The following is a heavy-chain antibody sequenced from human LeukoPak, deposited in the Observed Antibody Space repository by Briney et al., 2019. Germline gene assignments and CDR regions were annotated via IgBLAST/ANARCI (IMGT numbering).Heavy chain of an antibody. V-gene: IGHV4-34*01. CDR2: INHSGST. CDR1: GGSFSGYY. CDR3: ARLSYYDILTGSY. D-gene: IGHD3-9*01. Sequence: PSETLSLTCAVYGGSFSGYYWSWIRQPPGKGLEWIGEINHSGSTNYNPSLKSRVTISVDTSKNQFSLKLSSVTAADTAVYYCARLSYYDILTGSYWGQGTLVTVSS. J-gene: IGHJ4*02.